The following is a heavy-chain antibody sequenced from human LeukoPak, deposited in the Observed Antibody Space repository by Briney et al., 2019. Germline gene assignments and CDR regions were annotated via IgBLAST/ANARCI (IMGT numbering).Heavy chain of an antibody. CDR1: GFTFSSYS. D-gene: IGHD3-22*01. CDR3: ARDFYDSSGYSLDY. Sequence: GGSLRLSCAASGFTFSSYSMNWVRQAPGKGLEWVSYISSSSSTIYYADSVKGRFTISRDNAKNSLYLQMNSLRDEDTAVYYCARDFYDSSGYSLDYWGQGTLVTVSS. J-gene: IGHJ4*02. V-gene: IGHV3-48*02. CDR2: ISSSSSTI.